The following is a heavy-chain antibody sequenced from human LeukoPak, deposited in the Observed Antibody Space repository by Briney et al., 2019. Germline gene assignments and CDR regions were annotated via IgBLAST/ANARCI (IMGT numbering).Heavy chain of an antibody. CDR2: IYYSGST. V-gene: IGHV4-39*01. CDR3: ARRPPVAWESGFDP. Sequence: SETLSLTCTVSGGSIGSSSYYWGWIRQPPGKGLEWIGGIYYSGSTYYNPSLKSRVTISVDTSKNQFSLKLSSVTAADTAVYFCARRPPVAWESGFDPWGQGTLVTVSS. D-gene: IGHD1-26*01. CDR1: GGSIGSSSYY. J-gene: IGHJ5*02.